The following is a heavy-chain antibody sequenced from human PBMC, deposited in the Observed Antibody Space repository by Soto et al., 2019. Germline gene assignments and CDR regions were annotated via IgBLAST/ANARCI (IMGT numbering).Heavy chain of an antibody. CDR1: GGSISSYY. V-gene: IGHV4-59*08. CDR3: ARHAMDAAPPYYYYYYMDV. D-gene: IGHD6-13*01. Sequence: QVQLQESGPGLVKPSETLSLTCTDSGGSISSYYWSWIRQPPGKGLEWIGYIYYSGNTNYNPSLKSRVTIAVDTSKNQFSLKLSSVTAADTAVYYCARHAMDAAPPYYYYYYMDVWGKGTTVTVSS. CDR2: IYYSGNT. J-gene: IGHJ6*03.